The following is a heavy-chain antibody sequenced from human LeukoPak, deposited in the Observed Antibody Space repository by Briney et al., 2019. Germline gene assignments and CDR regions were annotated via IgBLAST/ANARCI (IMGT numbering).Heavy chain of an antibody. V-gene: IGHV4-61*02. CDR2: IYTSGST. CDR3: ARGGYFFDY. Sequence: SETLSLTCTVSGGSISSGSYYWSWIRQPAGKGLEWIGRIYTSGSTNYNPPLKSRVTISVDTSKNQFSLKLSSVTAADTAVYYCARGGYFFDYWGQGTLVTVSS. J-gene: IGHJ4*02. D-gene: IGHD3-22*01. CDR1: GGSISSGSYY.